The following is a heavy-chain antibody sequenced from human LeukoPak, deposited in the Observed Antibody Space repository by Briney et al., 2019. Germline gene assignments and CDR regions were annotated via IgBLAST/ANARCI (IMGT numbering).Heavy chain of an antibody. CDR3: TADYYDSSGYYNDY. J-gene: IGHJ4*02. Sequence: GGSLRLSCAASGFTFSTYSMNWVRQAPGKGLEWVGRIKSKTDGGTTDYAAPVKGRFTISRDDSKNTLYLQMNSLKTEDTAVYYCTADYYDSSGYYNDYWGQGTLVTVSS. D-gene: IGHD3-22*01. CDR2: IKSKTDGGTT. CDR1: GFTFSTYS. V-gene: IGHV3-15*07.